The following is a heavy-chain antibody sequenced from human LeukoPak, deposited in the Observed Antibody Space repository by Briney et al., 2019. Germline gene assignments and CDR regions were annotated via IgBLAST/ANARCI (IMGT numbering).Heavy chain of an antibody. CDR3: ARLRYSSGWSYFDH. D-gene: IGHD6-19*01. Sequence: SQTLSLTCTVSGDSISSGDYYWSWIRQPAGKGLDWTGRIYTSGSTNYNPSLKSRVTLSVDTSKNQFSLKLSSVTAADTAVYYCARLRYSSGWSYFDHWGQGTLVTVSS. CDR2: IYTSGST. V-gene: IGHV4-61*02. CDR1: GDSISSGDYY. J-gene: IGHJ4*02.